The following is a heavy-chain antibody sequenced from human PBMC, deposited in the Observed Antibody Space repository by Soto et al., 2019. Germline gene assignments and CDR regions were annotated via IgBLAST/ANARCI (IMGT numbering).Heavy chain of an antibody. D-gene: IGHD3-22*01. CDR2: ISSSISYI. CDR3: ARDRWGVVVTSLDV. V-gene: IGHV3-21*01. CDR1: GFSFSSYS. Sequence: XVCLRRSCAASGFSFSSYSMNWVRQTPGKGLEWVSSISSSISYIYYADSVKGRLTISRDNAKNSLYLQMNSLRAEDTAVYYCARDRWGVVVTSLDVWGQGTTVTVSS. J-gene: IGHJ6*02.